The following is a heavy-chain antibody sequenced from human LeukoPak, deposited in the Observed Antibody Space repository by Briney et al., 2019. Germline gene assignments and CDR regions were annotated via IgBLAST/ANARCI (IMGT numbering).Heavy chain of an antibody. CDR1: GDSIRSSTCN. Sequence: SETLSLTCTVSGDSIRSSTCNCGWIRQPPGKGLEWIGSIYYSGTTYYNLSLKSRVSMSLDTSKNQFSLKLGSVTAADTALYSCARQTTATMVFAFDSWGQGTLVSVSS. D-gene: IGHD4-17*01. CDR2: IYYSGTT. V-gene: IGHV4-39*01. J-gene: IGHJ4*02. CDR3: ARQTTATMVFAFDS.